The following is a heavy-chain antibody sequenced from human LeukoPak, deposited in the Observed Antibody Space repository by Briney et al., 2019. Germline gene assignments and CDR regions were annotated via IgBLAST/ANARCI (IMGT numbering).Heavy chain of an antibody. CDR2: INHSGST. D-gene: IGHD1-26*01. CDR3: ARRVLGGSYHFDY. V-gene: IGHV4-34*01. Sequence: PSETLSLTCAVYGGSFSGYYWSWIRQPPGKGLEWIGEINHSGSTNYNPSLKSRVTISVDTSKNQFSLKLSSVTAADTAVYYCARRVLGGSYHFDYWGQGTLVTVSS. J-gene: IGHJ4*02. CDR1: GGSFSGYY.